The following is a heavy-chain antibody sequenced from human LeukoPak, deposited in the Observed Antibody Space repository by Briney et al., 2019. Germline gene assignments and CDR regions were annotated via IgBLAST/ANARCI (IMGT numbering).Heavy chain of an antibody. CDR3: AKDVEATISSGGYYFDY. CDR1: GFTLNSYA. CDR2: ISGSDGST. D-gene: IGHD6-19*01. J-gene: IGHJ4*02. Sequence: GGSLRLSCAASGFTLNSYAMSWVRQAPGKGLEWVSAISGSDGSTHYADSVKGRFTISRDISNNRLYLQMNSLRAEDTAVYYCAKDVEATISSGGYYFDYWGQGTLVTASS. V-gene: IGHV3-23*01.